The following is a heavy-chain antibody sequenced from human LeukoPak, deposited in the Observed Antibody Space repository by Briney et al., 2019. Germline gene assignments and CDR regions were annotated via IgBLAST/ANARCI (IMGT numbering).Heavy chain of an antibody. CDR2: IKSKTDGGTT. D-gene: IGHD3-16*01. CDR1: GFTFSSYA. Sequence: PGGSLRLSCAASGFTFSSYAMSWVRQAPGKGLEWVGRIKSKTDGGTTDYAAPVKGRFTISRDDSKNTLYLQMNSLKTEDAAVYYCGEGDYFDYWGQGTLVTVSS. CDR3: GEGDYFDY. J-gene: IGHJ4*02. V-gene: IGHV3-15*01.